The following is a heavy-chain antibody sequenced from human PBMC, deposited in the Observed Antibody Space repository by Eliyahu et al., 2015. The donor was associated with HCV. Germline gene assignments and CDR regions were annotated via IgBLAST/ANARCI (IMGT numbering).Heavy chain of an antibody. V-gene: IGHV3-23*01. Sequence: EVQLLESGGGLVQPGGSLRLSCAASGFTXSSXAMSWVRQAPGKGLEWVSAISGSGGSTYYADSVKGRFTISRDNSKNTLYLQMNSLRAEDTAVYYCAKAGSIVVVPDGWFDPWGQGTLVTVSS. CDR3: AKAGSIVVVPDGWFDP. CDR1: GFTXSSXA. J-gene: IGHJ5*02. CDR2: ISGSGGST. D-gene: IGHD2-2*01.